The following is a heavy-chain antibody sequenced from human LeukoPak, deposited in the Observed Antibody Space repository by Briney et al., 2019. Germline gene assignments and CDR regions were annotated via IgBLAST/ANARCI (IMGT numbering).Heavy chain of an antibody. Sequence: GGSLRLSCAASGFTFVDFGMSWVRQAPGKGLEWVSGIDWNGGSTAYADSVKGRFTISRDNAKNSLYPQMNSLRVEDTALYYCASALSNYLYYSMDVWGKGTTVTVSS. CDR1: GFTFVDFG. D-gene: IGHD6-6*01. CDR2: IDWNGGST. J-gene: IGHJ6*03. V-gene: IGHV3-20*04. CDR3: ASALSNYLYYSMDV.